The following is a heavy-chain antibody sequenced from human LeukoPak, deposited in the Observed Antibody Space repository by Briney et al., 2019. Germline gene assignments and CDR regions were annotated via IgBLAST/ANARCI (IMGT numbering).Heavy chain of an antibody. Sequence: SETLSLTCTVSGGSISSYYWSWIRQPAGKGLEWIGRIYTSGSTNYNPSLKSRVTMSVDTSKNQFSLKLSSVTAADTAVYYCARDGEAGTPCWFDPWGQGTLVTVSS. CDR3: ARDGEAGTPCWFDP. CDR2: IYTSGST. CDR1: GGSISSYY. D-gene: IGHD6-19*01. V-gene: IGHV4-4*07. J-gene: IGHJ5*02.